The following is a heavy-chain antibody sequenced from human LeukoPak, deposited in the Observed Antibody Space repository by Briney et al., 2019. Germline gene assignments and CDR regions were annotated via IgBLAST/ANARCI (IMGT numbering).Heavy chain of an antibody. Sequence: SETLSLTCTVSGGSMSSYYWSWIRQPPGKGLEWIGYIYYSGSTNYNPSLKSRVTISVDTSKNQFSLKLSSVTAADTAVYYCARESVVPAAIGMDVWGQGTTVTVSS. D-gene: IGHD2-2*02. CDR3: ARESVVPAAIGMDV. V-gene: IGHV4-59*01. J-gene: IGHJ6*02. CDR2: IYYSGST. CDR1: GGSMSSYY.